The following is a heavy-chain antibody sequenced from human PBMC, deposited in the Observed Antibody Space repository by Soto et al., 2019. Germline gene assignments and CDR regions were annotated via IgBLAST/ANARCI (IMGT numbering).Heavy chain of an antibody. CDR2: ISSSGSTI. CDR1: GFTFSSYE. CDR3: ARGPVETSIWGYYGMDV. D-gene: IGHD2-21*01. J-gene: IGHJ6*02. V-gene: IGHV3-48*03. Sequence: HPGGSLRLSCAASGFTFSSYEMNWVRQAPGKGLEWVSYISSSGSTIYYADSVKGRFTISRDNAKNSLYLQMNSLRAEDTAVYYCARGPVETSIWGYYGMDVWGQGTTVTVSS.